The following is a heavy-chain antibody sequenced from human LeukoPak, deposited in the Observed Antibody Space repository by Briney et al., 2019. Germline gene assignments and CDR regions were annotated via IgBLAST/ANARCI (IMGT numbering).Heavy chain of an antibody. J-gene: IGHJ5*02. Sequence: SETLSLTCAVYGGSFSGYYWSWIRKPPGKGLEWIGEINHSGSTNYNPSLKSRVTISVDTSKNQFSLKLSSVTAADTAVYYCARKRYSSSQNWFDPWGQGTLVTVSS. CDR1: GGSFSGYY. D-gene: IGHD6-13*01. V-gene: IGHV4-34*01. CDR3: ARKRYSSSQNWFDP. CDR2: INHSGST.